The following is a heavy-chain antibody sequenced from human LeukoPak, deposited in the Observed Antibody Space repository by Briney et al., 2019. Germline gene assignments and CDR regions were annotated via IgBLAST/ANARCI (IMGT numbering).Heavy chain of an antibody. CDR3: AKGHGEYQLLPDY. V-gene: IGHV3-23*01. CDR2: ISGSGGST. CDR1: GFTFSSYA. Sequence: GGSLRLSCAASGFTFSSYAMSWVRQAPGKGLEWVSAISGSGGSTYYAGSVKGRFTISRDNSKNTLYLQMNSLRAEDTAVYYCAKGHGEYQLLPDYWGQGTLVTVSS. J-gene: IGHJ4*02. D-gene: IGHD2-2*01.